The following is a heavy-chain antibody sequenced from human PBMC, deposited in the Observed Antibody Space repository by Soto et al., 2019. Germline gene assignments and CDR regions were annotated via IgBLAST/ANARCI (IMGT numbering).Heavy chain of an antibody. CDR1: GDSISSGDYY. J-gene: IGHJ6*02. V-gene: IGHV4-30-4*01. D-gene: IGHD3-3*01. CDR2: IYYSGST. Sequence: SETLSLTCTVSGDSISSGDYYWSWIRQPPGKGLEWIGYIYYSGSTNYNPSLKSRVIISVDTPKKQFSLKLSSVTAADTAVYYCTRGSRVEYYYYGMDVWGQGTTVTVSS. CDR3: TRGSRVEYYYYGMDV.